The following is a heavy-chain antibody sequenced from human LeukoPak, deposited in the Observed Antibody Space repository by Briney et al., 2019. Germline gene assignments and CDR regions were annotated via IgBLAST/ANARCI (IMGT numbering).Heavy chain of an antibody. CDR2: IYHSGST. Sequence: SETLSLTCTVSGYSISSGYYWGWIRQPPGKGLEWIGSIYHSGSTYYNPSLKSRVTISVDTSKNQFSLKLSSVTGADTAVYYCARTRDTALNYFDVWGRGTLVTVSS. J-gene: IGHJ2*01. CDR3: ARTRDTALNYFDV. D-gene: IGHD5-18*01. CDR1: GYSISSGYY. V-gene: IGHV4-38-2*02.